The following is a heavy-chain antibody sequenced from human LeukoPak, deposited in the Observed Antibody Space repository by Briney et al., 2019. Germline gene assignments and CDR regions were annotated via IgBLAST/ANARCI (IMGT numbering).Heavy chain of an antibody. CDR2: ISSSGRTI. CDR1: GFTFSDYY. Sequence: GGSLRLSCAASGFTFSDYYMSWIRQAPGKGLEWVSYISSSGRTIYYADSVKGRFTISRDNAKNSLYLQMNSLSAEDTAVYYCARDPKQLWSFDYWGQGTLVTVSS. CDR3: ARDPKQLWSFDY. J-gene: IGHJ4*02. D-gene: IGHD5-18*01. V-gene: IGHV3-11*01.